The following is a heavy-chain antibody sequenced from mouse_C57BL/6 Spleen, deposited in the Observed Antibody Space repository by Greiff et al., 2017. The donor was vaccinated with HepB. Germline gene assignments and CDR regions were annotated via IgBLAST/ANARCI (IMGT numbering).Heavy chain of an antibody. D-gene: IGHD1-1*01. CDR2: IYPGDGDT. CDR1: GYAFSSSW. J-gene: IGHJ2*01. Sequence: QVQLQQSGPELVKPGASVKISCKASGYAFSSSWMNWVKQRPGKGLEWIGRIYPGDGDTNYNGKFKGKATLTADKSSSTAYMHLSSLTSEDSAVYFCARQDGSSYFDYWGQGTTLTVSS. V-gene: IGHV1-82*01. CDR3: ARQDGSSYFDY.